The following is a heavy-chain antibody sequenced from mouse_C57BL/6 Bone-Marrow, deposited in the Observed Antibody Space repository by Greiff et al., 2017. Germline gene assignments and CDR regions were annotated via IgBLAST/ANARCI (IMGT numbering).Heavy chain of an antibody. J-gene: IGHJ2*01. CDR2: INPSSGYT. Sequence: VQLQQSGAELAKPGASVKLSCKASGYTFTSYWMHWVKQRPGQGLEWIGYINPSSGYTKYNQKFKDKATLTADKSSSTAYMQLSSLTYEDSAVYYCARWDYGDGDYFDYWGQGTTLTVSS. CDR1: GYTFTSYW. V-gene: IGHV1-7*01. D-gene: IGHD2-13*01. CDR3: ARWDYGDGDYFDY.